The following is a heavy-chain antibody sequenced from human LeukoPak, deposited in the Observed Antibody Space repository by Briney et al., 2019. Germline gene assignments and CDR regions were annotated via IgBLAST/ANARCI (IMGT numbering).Heavy chain of an antibody. Sequence: GGSLRLCCAASGFTFSSSWMHWVRQTPGKGLVWVSRINSDGSTTSYEDSVKGRFTISRDNAKNTLYLQMNSLRAEDTAVYYCASGGDSGYWGQGTLLTVSS. V-gene: IGHV3-74*01. D-gene: IGHD2-21*02. CDR1: GFTFSSSW. CDR2: INSDGSTT. CDR3: ASGGDSGY. J-gene: IGHJ4*02.